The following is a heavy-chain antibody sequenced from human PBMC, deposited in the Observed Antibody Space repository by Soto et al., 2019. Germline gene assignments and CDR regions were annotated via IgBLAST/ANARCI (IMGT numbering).Heavy chain of an antibody. CDR1: GFTLTTYA. Sequence: PGGSLRLSCAASGFTLTTYAMSWVRQAPGKGLEWVSGISGSGANTYYADSVRGRFTVSRDYSENTLYLQMDNLRAEDTAVYYCARGSYYSGWVWGQGTLVTVSS. D-gene: IGHD6-19*01. J-gene: IGHJ4*02. V-gene: IGHV3-23*01. CDR3: ARGSYYSGWV. CDR2: ISGSGANT.